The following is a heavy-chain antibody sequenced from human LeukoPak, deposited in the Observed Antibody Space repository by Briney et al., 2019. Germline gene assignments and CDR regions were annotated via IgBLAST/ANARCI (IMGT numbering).Heavy chain of an antibody. V-gene: IGHV3-33*01. Sequence: PGGSLRLSCAASGFSFSSYGMHWVRQAPGKGLEWVAVIWYDGSNKNYADSVKGRFTISRDNSKNTLYLQMNSLKTEDTAVYYCSRDGHTGMDVWGQGTTVTVSS. CDR3: SRDGHTGMDV. D-gene: IGHD2-21*01. CDR1: GFSFSSYG. CDR2: IWYDGSNK. J-gene: IGHJ6*02.